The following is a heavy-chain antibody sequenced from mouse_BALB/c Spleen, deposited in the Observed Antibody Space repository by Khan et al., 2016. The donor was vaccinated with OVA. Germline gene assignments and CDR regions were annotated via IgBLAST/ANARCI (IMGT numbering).Heavy chain of an antibody. CDR2: IWAGGSK. CDR1: GFSLTDYA. V-gene: IGHV2-6-5*01. CDR3: AKDPPYYAMDY. Sequence: QVQLQQSGPGLVAPSQSLSITCTVSGFSLTDYAVSWIRQPPGKGLEWLGVIWAGGSKYYNLALKSRLSISKVNSKSQVFLKMNSLQTDDTAMYYCAKDPPYYAMDYWGQGTSVTVSS. J-gene: IGHJ4*01.